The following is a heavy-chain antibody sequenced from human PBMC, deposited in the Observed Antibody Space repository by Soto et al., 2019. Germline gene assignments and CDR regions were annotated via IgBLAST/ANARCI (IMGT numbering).Heavy chain of an antibody. CDR1: GFTFSSYW. CDR2: IHNDGSTT. Sequence: EVQLVESGGGLVQHGGSVRLSCAASGFTFSSYWMHWVRQAPGKGLMWVSRIHNDGSTTRYADSVKGRFTISRDNAKNTLYLQMSSLRVEDTAVYYCARDNWTSYWGQGTLVTVSS. V-gene: IGHV3-74*01. D-gene: IGHD1-20*01. CDR3: ARDNWTSY. J-gene: IGHJ4*01.